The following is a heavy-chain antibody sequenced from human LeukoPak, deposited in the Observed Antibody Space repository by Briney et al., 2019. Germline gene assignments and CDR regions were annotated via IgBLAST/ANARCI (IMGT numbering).Heavy chain of an antibody. J-gene: IGHJ3*02. CDR1: GFTFSSYA. V-gene: IGHV3-23*01. CDR2: ISGSGGST. CDR3: ASGEQPALDAYVAFDI. D-gene: IGHD3/OR15-3a*01. Sequence: GGSLRLSCAASGFTFSSYAMSWVRQAPGKGLEWVSAISGSGGSTYYADSVKGRFTISRDNSKNTLYLQMNSLRAEDTAVYYCASGEQPALDAYVAFDIWGQGTMVTVSS.